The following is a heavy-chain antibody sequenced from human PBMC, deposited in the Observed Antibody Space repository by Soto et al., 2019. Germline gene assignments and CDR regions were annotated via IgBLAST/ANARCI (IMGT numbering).Heavy chain of an antibody. D-gene: IGHD3-16*02. V-gene: IGHV3-30*18. CDR1: GFTFNSYG. CDR2: ISYDGSDK. J-gene: IGHJ4*02. Sequence: QVQLVESGGGVVQPGRSLRLSCAASGFTFNSYGMHWVRQAPGKGLEWVAVISYDGSDKYYADSVKGRFTISRDNSKNTLYLQMNSLRAEDTAVYYCSKDLDGLQGLVDSSCCFDYWGQGTLVTVSS. CDR3: SKDLDGLQGLVDSSCCFDY.